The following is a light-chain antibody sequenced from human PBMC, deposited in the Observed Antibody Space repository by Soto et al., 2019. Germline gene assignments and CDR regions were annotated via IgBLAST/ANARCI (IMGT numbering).Light chain of an antibody. CDR3: CSYAGTSTFDA. V-gene: IGLV2-11*01. CDR1: SNDVGGYDY. J-gene: IGLJ1*01. Sequence: QSALTQPRSVSGSPGQSVTISCTGTSNDVGGYDYVSWYQHHPGKAPRLIIYDVTKRPSGVPDRFSASRAGNTASLTISGLQPEDEADYHCCSYAGTSTFDAFGTGTKLTVL. CDR2: DVT.